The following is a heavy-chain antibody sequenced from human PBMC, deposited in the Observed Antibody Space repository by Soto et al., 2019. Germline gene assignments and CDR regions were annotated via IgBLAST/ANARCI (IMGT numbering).Heavy chain of an antibody. Sequence: XETLSLTCTVSGGSVTSGTYFWNWVRQPPGKGLEWIGYISYSGNTDYNPSLKSRATISVDTSKTQFSLKLTSLTAADTAVYYCGRRNSGGNWFDPWGPGTLVTVSS. V-gene: IGHV4-61*01. D-gene: IGHD4-17*01. CDR2: ISYSGNT. J-gene: IGHJ5*02. CDR3: GRRNSGGNWFDP. CDR1: GGSVTSGTYF.